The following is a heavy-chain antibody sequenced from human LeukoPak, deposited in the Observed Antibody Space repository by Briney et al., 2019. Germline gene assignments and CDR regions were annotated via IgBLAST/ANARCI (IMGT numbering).Heavy chain of an antibody. CDR1: GYTFTGYY. CDR3: ARFGGRIGDHQYYYYYYYMDV. D-gene: IGHD2-15*01. Sequence: ASVKVSCKASGYTFTGYYMHWVRQAPGQGLEWMGWISAYNGNTNYAQKLQGRVTMTTDTSTSTAYMELRSLRSDDTAVYYCARFGGRIGDHQYYYYYYYMDVWGKGTTVTVSS. V-gene: IGHV1-18*04. J-gene: IGHJ6*03. CDR2: ISAYNGNT.